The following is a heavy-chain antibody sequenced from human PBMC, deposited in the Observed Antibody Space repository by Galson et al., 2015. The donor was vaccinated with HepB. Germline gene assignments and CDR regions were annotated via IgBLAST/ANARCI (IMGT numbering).Heavy chain of an antibody. CDR1: GFSFNSYA. D-gene: IGHD2-15*01. Sequence: SLRLSCAASGFSFNSYAMSWVRQAPGKGLEWVSEIGAGGGGATYADSVKARFTVFRDSIANTLYLQMNNLRVEDAAVYYCARGALVAVVNGTLNNWFDPWGQGTLVTVSS. CDR2: IGAGGGGA. V-gene: IGHV3-23*01. CDR3: ARGALVAVVNGTLNNWFDP. J-gene: IGHJ5*02.